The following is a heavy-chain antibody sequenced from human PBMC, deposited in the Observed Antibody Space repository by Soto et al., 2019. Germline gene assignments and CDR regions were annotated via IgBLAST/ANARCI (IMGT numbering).Heavy chain of an antibody. Sequence: QVQLVESGGGVVQPGRSLRLSCAASGFTFSSYGMHWVRQAPGKGLEWVAVIWYDGSNKYYADSVKGRFTISRDNSKNTLYLQMNCLRAEDTAVYYCARDPSEVTNKYLDYWGQGTLVTVSS. CDR1: GFTFSSYG. CDR2: IWYDGSNK. CDR3: ARDPSEVTNKYLDY. J-gene: IGHJ4*02. D-gene: IGHD4-4*01. V-gene: IGHV3-33*01.